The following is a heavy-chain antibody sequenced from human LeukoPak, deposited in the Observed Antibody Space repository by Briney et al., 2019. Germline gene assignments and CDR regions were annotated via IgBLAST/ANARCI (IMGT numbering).Heavy chain of an antibody. D-gene: IGHD6-13*01. CDR2: ITPNSGGT. V-gene: IGHV1-2*02. J-gene: IGHJ4*02. Sequence: ASVKVSCKASGYTFTGFYMHWVRQAPGQGLEWMGWITPNSGGTNFAQKFQGRVAMTRDTSISTAYMELSRLRSDDTAVYYCATIYSSSWFPFDYWGQGTLVTVSS. CDR3: ATIYSSSWFPFDY. CDR1: GYTFTGFY.